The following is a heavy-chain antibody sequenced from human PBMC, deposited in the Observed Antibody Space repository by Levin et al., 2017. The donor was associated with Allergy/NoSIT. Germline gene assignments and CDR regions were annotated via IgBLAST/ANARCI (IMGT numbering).Heavy chain of an antibody. V-gene: IGHV3-72*01. CDR3: TRGGVAQTYYYDPMDV. CDR1: GFSFSDPY. Sequence: LSLTCAASGFSFSDPYIDWVRQAPGKGLEWVGRGRNKANSYTTEYAASVKGRFTISRDDSKNSLYLQMNSLKIEDTAVYYCTRGGVAQTYYYDPMDVWGQGTTVTVSS. D-gene: IGHD2-15*01. CDR2: GRNKANSYTT. J-gene: IGHJ6*02.